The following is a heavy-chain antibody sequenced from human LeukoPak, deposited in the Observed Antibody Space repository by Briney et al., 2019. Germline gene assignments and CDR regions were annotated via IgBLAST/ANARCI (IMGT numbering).Heavy chain of an antibody. CDR3: ARVYCSSTSCFANDY. J-gene: IGHJ4*02. CDR1: GFTFTSYG. V-gene: IGHV3-30*02. Sequence: GGSLRLSCAASGFTFTSYGMHWVRQAPGKGLEWVAFIRYDGSNKYYVDSVKGRFTISRDNSKNTLYLQMNSLRAEDTAVYYCARVYCSSTSCFANDYWGQGTLVTVSS. D-gene: IGHD2-2*01. CDR2: IRYDGSNK.